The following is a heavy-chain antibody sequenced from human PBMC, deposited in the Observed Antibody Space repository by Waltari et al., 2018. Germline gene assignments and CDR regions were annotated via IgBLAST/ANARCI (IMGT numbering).Heavy chain of an antibody. CDR2: IKQDGSEK. CDR3: ARQRGSGSYTLDV. Sequence: EVQLVESGGGLVQPGGSLRRCCSAYGFPFSSYWMTWVRRAPGKELEWVANIKQDGSEKDYVDSVKGRFTGSRDNAKTSLYLQMNSLRVEDTAVYYCARQRGSGSYTLDVWGQGTTVTVSS. D-gene: IGHD1-26*01. J-gene: IGHJ6*02. CDR1: GFPFSSYW. V-gene: IGHV3-7*01.